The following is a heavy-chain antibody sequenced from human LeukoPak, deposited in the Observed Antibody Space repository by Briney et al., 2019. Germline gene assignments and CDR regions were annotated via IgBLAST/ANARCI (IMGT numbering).Heavy chain of an antibody. D-gene: IGHD3-22*01. CDR1: GFTFSSYS. V-gene: IGHV3-48*01. Sequence: GGSLRLSCAASGFTFSSYSMNWVRQAPGKGLEWVSYISGSSSTIYISSSSSTTYYADSVKGRFTISRDNAKNSLYLQVNSLRAEDTAVYYCARAPVRGINYYDSSRGGNWFDPWGQGTLVTVSS. J-gene: IGHJ5*02. CDR2: ISGSSSTIYISSSSSTT. CDR3: ARAPVRGINYYDSSRGGNWFDP.